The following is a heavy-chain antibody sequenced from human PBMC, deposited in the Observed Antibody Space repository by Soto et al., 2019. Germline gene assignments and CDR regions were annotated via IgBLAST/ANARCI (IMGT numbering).Heavy chain of an antibody. CDR3: AKGQGEYQVLAKYYFDN. V-gene: IGHV3-23*01. CDR2: ISGSGSTT. CDR1: GFTFSRYG. D-gene: IGHD2-2*01. J-gene: IGHJ4*02. Sequence: PGGSLRLSCAASGFTFSRYGMNWVRQAPGKGPEWVSAISGSGSTTYYADSVKGRFTISRDNSKHTLYLQMNSLRAEDSALYYCAKGQGEYQVLAKYYFDNWGQGTLVTVSS.